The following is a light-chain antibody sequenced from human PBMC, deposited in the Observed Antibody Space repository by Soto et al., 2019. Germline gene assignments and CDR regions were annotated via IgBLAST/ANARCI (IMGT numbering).Light chain of an antibody. Sequence: QSVLTQPRSVSGSPGQSVTISCTGTSSDVGGYHYVSWCQQHPGKAPKVIIYDVTKRPSGVPDRFSGSKSGNTASLTISGLQAEDEADYYCCSYAGTYTLLFGGGTQLTVL. J-gene: IGLJ3*02. CDR3: CSYAGTYTLL. V-gene: IGLV2-11*01. CDR2: DVT. CDR1: SSDVGGYHY.